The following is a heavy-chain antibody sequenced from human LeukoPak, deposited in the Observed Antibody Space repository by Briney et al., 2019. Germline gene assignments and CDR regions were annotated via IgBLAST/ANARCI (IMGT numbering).Heavy chain of an antibody. Sequence: PSETLSLTCAVYGGSFSGYYWRWIRQPPGKGLEWIGETNHSGSTNYNPSLKSRVTISVDTSKNQLSLKMSSVTAADTAVYYCTITTGTTLGLMDYWGQGTLVTVSS. CDR1: GGSFSGYY. CDR3: TITTGTTLGLMDY. V-gene: IGHV4-34*01. J-gene: IGHJ4*02. CDR2: TNHSGST. D-gene: IGHD1-1*01.